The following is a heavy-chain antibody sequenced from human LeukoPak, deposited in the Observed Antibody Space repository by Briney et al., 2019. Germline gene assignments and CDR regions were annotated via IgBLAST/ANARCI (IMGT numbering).Heavy chain of an antibody. CDR1: GFRFGSNG. Sequence: GGSLRLSCAASGFRFGSNGMHWVRQTPDKGLEWVAAIAYDGSSKYYGDSVKGRFTISRDNPNNMVFLHMNSLRADDTALYYCVKDPRGGYAYGYFDSWAREPWSSSPQ. V-gene: IGHV3-33*05. D-gene: IGHD5-18*01. CDR2: IAYDGSSK. J-gene: IGHJ4*02. CDR3: VKDPRGGYAYGYFDS.